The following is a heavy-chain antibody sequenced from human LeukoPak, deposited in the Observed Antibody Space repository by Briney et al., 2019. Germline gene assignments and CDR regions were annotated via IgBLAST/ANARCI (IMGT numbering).Heavy chain of an antibody. V-gene: IGHV3-33*01. J-gene: IGHJ6*02. CDR3: ARDEGSSAYGMDV. Sequence: GGSLRLSCAASGFSFSSCGMHWVRQAPGKGLEWVAVIWYDGSNKYYADSVKGRFTISRDNSKNTLYLQMNSLRAEDTAVYYCARDEGSSAYGMDVWGQGTTVTVSS. CDR2: IWYDGSNK. CDR1: GFSFSSCG.